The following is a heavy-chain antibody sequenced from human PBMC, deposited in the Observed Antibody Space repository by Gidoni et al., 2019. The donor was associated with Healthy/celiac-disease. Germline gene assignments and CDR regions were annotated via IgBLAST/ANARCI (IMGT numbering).Heavy chain of an antibody. CDR1: GGSFSGYY. CDR3: ARGTKWFGELWGKWESPYNWFDP. Sequence: QVQLQQWGAGLLKPSETLSLTCAVYGGSFSGYYWSWIRQPPGKGLEWIGEINHSGSTNYNPSLKSRVTISVDTSKNQFSLKLSSVTAADTAVYYCARGTKWFGELWGKWESPYNWFDPWGQGTLVTVSS. V-gene: IGHV4-34*01. CDR2: INHSGST. J-gene: IGHJ5*02. D-gene: IGHD3-10*01.